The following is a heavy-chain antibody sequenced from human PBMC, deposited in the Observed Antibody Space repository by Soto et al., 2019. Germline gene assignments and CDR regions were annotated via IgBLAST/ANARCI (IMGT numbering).Heavy chain of an antibody. CDR1: GFPFTGYW. J-gene: IGHJ4*02. CDR3: ATVFEH. Sequence: VPLVESGGGSVQPGGSLRLSCAASGFPFTGYWMHRVRQVPGKGPVWVARVDSAGSGTSYADSVKGRFTISRDNAKNTVSLQMDSLRVEDTAVYYCATVFEHWGQGIPVTVSS. CDR2: VDSAGSGT. V-gene: IGHV3-74*01.